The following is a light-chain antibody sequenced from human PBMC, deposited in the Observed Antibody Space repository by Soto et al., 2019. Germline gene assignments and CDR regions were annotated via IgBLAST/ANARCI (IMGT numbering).Light chain of an antibody. V-gene: IGKV3-11*01. J-gene: IGKJ4*01. CDR2: DAS. Sequence: EIVLTQSPATLSLSPGERATLSCRASQSVSSYLAWYQQKPGQAPRLLIYDASNRATGIPARFSSSGSGTDSTLTISSLEPEDFAVYYCQQRSNWPPGLTFGGGTKVEIK. CDR1: QSVSSY. CDR3: QQRSNWPPGLT.